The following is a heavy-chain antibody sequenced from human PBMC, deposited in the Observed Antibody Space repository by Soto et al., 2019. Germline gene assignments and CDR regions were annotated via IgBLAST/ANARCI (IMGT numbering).Heavy chain of an antibody. D-gene: IGHD2-15*01. CDR1: GFTFSSYA. Sequence: QVQLVESGGGVVQPGRSLRLSCAASGFTFSSYAMHWVRQAPGKGLEWVAVISYDGSNKYYADSVKVRFTISRDNSKNTLYLQMNSLRAEDTAVYYCARELVVVAAGAFDIWGQGTMVTVSS. V-gene: IGHV3-30-3*01. CDR3: ARELVVVAAGAFDI. CDR2: ISYDGSNK. J-gene: IGHJ3*02.